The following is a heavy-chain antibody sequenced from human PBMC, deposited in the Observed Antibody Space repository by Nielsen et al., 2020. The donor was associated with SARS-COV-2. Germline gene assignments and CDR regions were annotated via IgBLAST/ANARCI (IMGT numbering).Heavy chain of an antibody. CDR2: INWNGDSA. J-gene: IGHJ6*02. D-gene: IGHD2-15*01. V-gene: IGHV3-20*04. Sequence: GESLKISCAASGFTFDDYGMSWVRQAPGKGLEWVCGINWNGDSATCADSVKGRFTIPRDNSKNTLYLQMNSLRAEDTAVYYCARDRFYCSGGSCYLLGYYYYYGMDVWGQGTTVTVSS. CDR1: GFTFDDYG. CDR3: ARDRFYCSGGSCYLLGYYYYYGMDV.